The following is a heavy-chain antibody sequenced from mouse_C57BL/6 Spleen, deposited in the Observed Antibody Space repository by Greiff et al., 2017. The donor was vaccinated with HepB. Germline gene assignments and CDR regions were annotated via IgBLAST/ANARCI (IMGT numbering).Heavy chain of an antibody. CDR3: ARFVGDGKIDY. CDR2: INPSNGGT. V-gene: IGHV1-53*01. Sequence: KQSCKASGYTFTSYWMHWVKQRPGQGLEWIGNINPSNGGTNYNEKFKSKATLTVDKSSSTAYMQLSSLTSEDSAVYYCARFVGDGKIDYWGQGTTLTVSS. D-gene: IGHD3-3*01. CDR1: GYTFTSYW. J-gene: IGHJ2*01.